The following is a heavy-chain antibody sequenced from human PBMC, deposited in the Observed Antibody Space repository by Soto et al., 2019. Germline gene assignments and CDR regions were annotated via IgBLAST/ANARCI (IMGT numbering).Heavy chain of an antibody. V-gene: IGHV3-74*01. CDR2: INSDGSGT. Sequence: EVQLVESGGGLVQPGGSLRLSCAASGFDFSNSWIHWVRQGPGKGLVWVSHINSDGSGTTYADSVKGRFTISRDNAKNTVYLQMNSLRAEDTAVYYCAKDTAYARDGWGQGTTVTVSS. CDR1: GFDFSNSW. J-gene: IGHJ6*02. D-gene: IGHD2-15*01. CDR3: AKDTAYARDG.